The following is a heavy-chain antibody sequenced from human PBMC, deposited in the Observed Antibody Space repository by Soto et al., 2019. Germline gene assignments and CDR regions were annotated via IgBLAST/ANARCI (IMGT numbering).Heavy chain of an antibody. CDR1: GGSISTYY. V-gene: IGHV4-59*01. D-gene: IGHD6-13*01. J-gene: IGHJ6*03. Sequence: SETLSLTCTVSGGSISTYYWSWIRQPPGKGLEWIGYIYYSGSTDYNPSLKSRVTISVDTSKNQFSLKLSSVTAADTAVYYCARRGSSWFYMDVWGRGTTVTVS. CDR2: IYYSGST. CDR3: ARRGSSWFYMDV.